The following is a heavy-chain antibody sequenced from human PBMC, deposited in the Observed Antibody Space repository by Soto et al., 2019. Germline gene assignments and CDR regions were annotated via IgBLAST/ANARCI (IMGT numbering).Heavy chain of an antibody. CDR2: ISNDGSNT. Sequence: EVQLVESGGGLVQPGGSLRLSCAASGHTISSYWMHWVRQAPGKGLVWVARISNDGSNTNYADSVRGRFTISRDNAKSTRDVHMNGLRDEDTAVYYCPRHAVPCGVDVLGQGTTFVVSS. CDR3: PRHAVPCGVDV. CDR1: GHTISSYW. V-gene: IGHV3-74*01. D-gene: IGHD3-10*01. J-gene: IGHJ6*02.